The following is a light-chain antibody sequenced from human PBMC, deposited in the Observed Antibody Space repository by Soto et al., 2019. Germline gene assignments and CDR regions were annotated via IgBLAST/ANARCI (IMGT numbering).Light chain of an antibody. Sequence: DIQMTQSPSTLSASVGDRVTITCRASQSISVWLAWYQQKAGKAPNLLIYKASRLESGVPSRFSGSGSETEFTLTISSLQPDDFATYYCQQYNSYSPTFGQGTKVDIK. J-gene: IGKJ1*01. V-gene: IGKV1-5*03. CDR2: KAS. CDR1: QSISVW. CDR3: QQYNSYSPT.